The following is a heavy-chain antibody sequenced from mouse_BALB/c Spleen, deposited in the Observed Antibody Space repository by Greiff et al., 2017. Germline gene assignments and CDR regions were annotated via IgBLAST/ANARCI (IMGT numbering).Heavy chain of an antibody. D-gene: IGHD1-1*01. CDR3: ARRTVPWFAY. CDR1: GYTFTSYW. CDR2: INPSTGYT. V-gene: IGHV1-7*01. Sequence: QVQLKQSGAELAKPGASVKMSCKASGYTFTSYWMHWVKQRPGQGLEWIGYINPSTGYTEYNQKFKDKATLTADKSSSTAYMQLSSLTSEDSAVYYCARRTVPWFAYWGQGTLVTVSA. J-gene: IGHJ3*01.